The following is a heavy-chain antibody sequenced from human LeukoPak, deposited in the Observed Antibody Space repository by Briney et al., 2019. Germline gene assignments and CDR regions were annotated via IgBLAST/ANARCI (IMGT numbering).Heavy chain of an antibody. V-gene: IGHV3-23*01. CDR1: GFTFSSYA. CDR3: ARRYGGRTQYYFDY. CDR2: ISDSGGTT. J-gene: IGHJ4*02. D-gene: IGHD3-9*01. Sequence: PGGSLRLSCAVSGFTFSSYAMYWVRQAPGKGLEWVSSISDSGGTTYYADSVKGQFTISRDNSKNTLFLQMNSLRVEDTAVYFCARRYGGRTQYYFDYWGQGTLVTVSS.